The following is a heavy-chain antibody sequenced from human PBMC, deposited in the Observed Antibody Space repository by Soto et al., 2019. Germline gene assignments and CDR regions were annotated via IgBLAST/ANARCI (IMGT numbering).Heavy chain of an antibody. CDR3: AKTNELRFSAARLPFTPDY. CDR2: ISGSGGST. Sequence: GGSLRLSCAASGFTFSSYAMSWVRQAPGKGLEWVSAISGSGGSTYYADSVKGRFTISRDNSKNTLYLQMNSLRAEDTAVYYCAKTNELRFSAARLPFTPDYWGQGTLVTVSS. V-gene: IGHV3-23*01. D-gene: IGHD6-6*01. J-gene: IGHJ4*02. CDR1: GFTFSSYA.